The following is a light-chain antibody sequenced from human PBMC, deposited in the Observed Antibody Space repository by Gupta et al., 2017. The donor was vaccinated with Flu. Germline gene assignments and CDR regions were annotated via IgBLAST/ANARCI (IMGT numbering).Light chain of an antibody. Sequence: QTVVTQEPSLTVSPGGTVTLTCACSTGAVTSGHYPNWFRQKPGQAPGALIYNTNNKHTWTPARFAGPLLGGKAALARSGVQTEDEAEYYCFLNGGGVWAFGGGTKLTVL. CDR1: TGAVTSGHY. J-gene: IGLJ2*01. CDR2: NTN. CDR3: FLNGGGVWA. V-gene: IGLV7-43*01.